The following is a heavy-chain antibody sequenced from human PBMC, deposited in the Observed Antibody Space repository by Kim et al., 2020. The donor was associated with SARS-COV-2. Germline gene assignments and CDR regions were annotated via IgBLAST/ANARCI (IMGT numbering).Heavy chain of an antibody. CDR2: INHSGST. CDR1: GGSFSGYY. D-gene: IGHD6-13*01. V-gene: IGHV4-34*01. Sequence: SETLSLTCAVYGGSFSGYYWSWIRQPPGKGLEWIGEINHSGSTNYNPSLKSRVTISVDTSKNQFSLKLSSVTAADTAVYYCARGQQLGENWFDPWGQGTLVTVSS. CDR3: ARGQQLGENWFDP. J-gene: IGHJ5*02.